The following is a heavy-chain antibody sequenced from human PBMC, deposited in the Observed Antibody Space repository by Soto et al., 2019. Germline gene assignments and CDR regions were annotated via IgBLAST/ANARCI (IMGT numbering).Heavy chain of an antibody. D-gene: IGHD2-2*01. V-gene: IGHV3-23*01. CDR3: AKDALGYCITTSCLGTDY. Sequence: EVQRLESGGGLVQPGGSLRLSCAASGFTFSSYTMSWVLQAPGKGLEWVSAISGSGGSTYYAESVKGRFTISRDNSKNTLYLQMNSLRAEDTAVYYCAKDALGYCITTSCLGTDYWGQGTLVTVSS. CDR2: ISGSGGST. J-gene: IGHJ4*02. CDR1: GFTFSSYT.